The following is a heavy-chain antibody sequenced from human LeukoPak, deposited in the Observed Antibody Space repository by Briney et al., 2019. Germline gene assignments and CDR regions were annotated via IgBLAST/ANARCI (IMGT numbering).Heavy chain of an antibody. Sequence: PSETLPLICTVSGGSISSYYWSWIRQPAGKRLEWIGRFYTSGSTNYNPSLKSRVTISVDTSKNQLSLKLSSVTAADTAMYYCATHYGSGLDWFDPWGQGTLVTVSS. CDR3: ATHYGSGLDWFDP. CDR1: GGSISSYY. CDR2: FYTSGST. V-gene: IGHV4-4*07. D-gene: IGHD3-10*01. J-gene: IGHJ5*02.